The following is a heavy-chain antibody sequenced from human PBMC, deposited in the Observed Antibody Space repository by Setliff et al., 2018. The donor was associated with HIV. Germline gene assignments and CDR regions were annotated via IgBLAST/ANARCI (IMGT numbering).Heavy chain of an antibody. CDR2: ITPSGDT. Sequence: PSETLSLTCAVYNASFSDYFWAWIRQPPGKGLEWIGEITPSGDTNYIPSLKSRVTMSLDTSKNQFSLNLNSVTAADTAVYYCSNWNTTVDADSWGQGTLVTAPQ. CDR1: NASFSDYF. V-gene: IGHV4-34*01. J-gene: IGHJ4*02. D-gene: IGHD1-1*01. CDR3: SNWNTTVDADS.